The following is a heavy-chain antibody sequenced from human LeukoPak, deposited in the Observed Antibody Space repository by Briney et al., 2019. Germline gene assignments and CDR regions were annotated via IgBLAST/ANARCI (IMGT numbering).Heavy chain of an antibody. CDR1: GGSISSSSYY. CDR2: IYYSGST. Sequence: SETLSLTCTVSGGSISSSSYYWGWLRQPPGKGLEWIGSIYYSGSTYYNPSLKSRVTISVDTSKDQFSLKLSSVTAADTAVYYCARVPGYSYGYFDYWGQGTLVTVSS. V-gene: IGHV4-39*01. D-gene: IGHD5-18*01. J-gene: IGHJ4*02. CDR3: ARVPGYSYGYFDY.